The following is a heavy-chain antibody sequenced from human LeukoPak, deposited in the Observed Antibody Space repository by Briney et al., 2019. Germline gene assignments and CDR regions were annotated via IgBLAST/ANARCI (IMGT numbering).Heavy chain of an antibody. V-gene: IGHV3-30*02. CDR1: GFTFSSYG. D-gene: IGHD3-10*01. CDR3: AKLGVIRGSGSSQTPYY. J-gene: IGHJ4*02. Sequence: PGGSLRLSCAASGFTFSSYGMHWVRQAPGKGLEWVAFIRYDGSNKYYADSVKGRFTISRDNSKNTLYLQMNSLRAEDTAVYYCAKLGVIRGSGSSQTPYYWGQGTLVTVSS. CDR2: IRYDGSNK.